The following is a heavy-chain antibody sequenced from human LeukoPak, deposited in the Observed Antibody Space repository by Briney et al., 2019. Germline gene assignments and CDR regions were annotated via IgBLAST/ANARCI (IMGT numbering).Heavy chain of an antibody. CDR1: GFTFSSYA. Sequence: PGGSLRLSCAASGFTFSSYAMSWVRQAPGKGLEWVSAISGSGGSTYYADSVKGRFTNSRDNSKNTLYLQMNSLRAEDTAVYYCAKAGNERGYSGYDYYYYYYYYMDVWGKGTTVTVSS. J-gene: IGHJ6*03. CDR2: ISGSGGST. V-gene: IGHV3-23*01. D-gene: IGHD5-12*01. CDR3: AKAGNERGYSGYDYYYYYYYYMDV.